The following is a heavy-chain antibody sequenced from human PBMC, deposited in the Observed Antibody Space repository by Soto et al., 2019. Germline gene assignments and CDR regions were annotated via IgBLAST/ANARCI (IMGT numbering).Heavy chain of an antibody. V-gene: IGHV3-33*01. D-gene: IGHD1-26*01. CDR2: IWYDGSNK. CDR3: ARSRREPSGIYYFDY. J-gene: IGHJ4*02. Sequence: GGSLRLSCAASGFTFSSYGMHWVRQAPGKGLEWVAVIWYDGSNKYYADSVKGRFTISRDNSKNTLYLQMNSLRAEDTAVYYCARSRREPSGIYYFDYWGQGTLVTVSS. CDR1: GFTFSSYG.